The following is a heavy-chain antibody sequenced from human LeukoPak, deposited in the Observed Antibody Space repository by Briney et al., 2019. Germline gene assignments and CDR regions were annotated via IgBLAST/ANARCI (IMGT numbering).Heavy chain of an antibody. CDR1: GFSVSGGYY. CDR2: IHHGASS. V-gene: IGHV4-38-2*02. J-gene: IGHJ4*02. D-gene: IGHD3-16*01. Sequence: SETLSLTCSVSGFSVSGGYYWGWIRQTPGEGLEWIGSIHHGASSYYNPSLRSRVTVSLDTPKNQFSPRMTSVTAADTAVYYCARGGGLVGPSDYWGQGILVTVSA. CDR3: ARGGGLVGPSDY.